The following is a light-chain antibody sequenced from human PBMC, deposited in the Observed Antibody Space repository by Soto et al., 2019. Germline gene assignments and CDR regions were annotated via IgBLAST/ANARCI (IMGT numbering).Light chain of an antibody. CDR3: QQYDNLPWT. V-gene: IGKV1-33*01. J-gene: IGKJ1*01. CDR1: QDISNY. CDR2: DAS. Sequence: DIQMTQSPSSLSASVGDRVTITCQASQDISNYLNWYQQKPGKAPKLLIYDASNLETGVPSRFSGGGSGTDFTFTISSLQPEDIATYYCQQYDNLPWTFGQGTKVDIK.